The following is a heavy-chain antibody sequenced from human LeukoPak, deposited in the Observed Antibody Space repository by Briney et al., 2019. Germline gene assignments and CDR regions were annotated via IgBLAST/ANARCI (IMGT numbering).Heavy chain of an antibody. D-gene: IGHD3-3*01. CDR2: ISGSGGST. V-gene: IGHV3-23*01. CDR3: AKEVYDFWSGYYTGLRDYYYYGMDV. Sequence: GGSLRLSCAASGFTFSSYAMSWVRQAPGEGLEWVSAISGSGGSTYYADSVKGRFTISRDNSKNTLYLQMNSLRAEDTAVYYCAKEVYDFWSGYYTGLRDYYYYGMDVWGQGTTVTVSS. CDR1: GFTFSSYA. J-gene: IGHJ6*02.